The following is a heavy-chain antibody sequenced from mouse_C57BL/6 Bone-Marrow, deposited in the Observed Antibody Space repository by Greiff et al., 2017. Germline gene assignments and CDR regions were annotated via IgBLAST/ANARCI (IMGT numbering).Heavy chain of an antibody. Sequence: QVQLQQPGAELVRPGSSVKLSCKASGYTFTSYWMHWVKQRPIQGLEWIGNIDPSDSETHYNQKFKDKATLTVDKSSRTAYMQLSGLTSEDSAVYYCASRSGYFDVWGTGTTVTVSS. D-gene: IGHD1-1*01. V-gene: IGHV1-52*01. CDR1: GYTFTSYW. J-gene: IGHJ1*03. CDR3: ASRSGYFDV. CDR2: IDPSDSET.